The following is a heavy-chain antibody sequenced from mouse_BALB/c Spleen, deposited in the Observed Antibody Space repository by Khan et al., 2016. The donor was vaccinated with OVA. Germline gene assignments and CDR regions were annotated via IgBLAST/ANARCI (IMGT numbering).Heavy chain of an antibody. D-gene: IGHD2-12*01. CDR1: GYSFTSYL. Sequence: EVKLLESGPVLARPGSSVTMSCKASGYSFTSYLIHWVKQRPGQGLEWIGDIYPGNNATNYSQKFKDKAKLTADTSANTADMELSSMTNEDAAVYYCTRGGYSAFAYWGQGTLVTVS. CDR3: TRGGYSAFAY. CDR2: IYPGNNAT. J-gene: IGHJ3*01. V-gene: IGHV1-5*01.